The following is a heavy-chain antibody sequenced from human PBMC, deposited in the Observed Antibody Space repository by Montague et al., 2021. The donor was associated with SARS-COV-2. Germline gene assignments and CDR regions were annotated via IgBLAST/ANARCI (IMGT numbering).Heavy chain of an antibody. D-gene: IGHD6-13*01. J-gene: IGHJ6*02. CDR2: IWYDGSKN. Sequence: SLRLSCAASGFTFSSYGMHWVRQAPGKGLEWVAIIWYDGSKNYYADSVKGRFTISRDNSKNTLYLQMNTLRAEDTAVYYCARDSSSGSDWYYYYGMDVWGQGTMVTVSS. V-gene: IGHV3-33*01. CDR3: ARDSSSGSDWYYYYGMDV. CDR1: GFTFSSYG.